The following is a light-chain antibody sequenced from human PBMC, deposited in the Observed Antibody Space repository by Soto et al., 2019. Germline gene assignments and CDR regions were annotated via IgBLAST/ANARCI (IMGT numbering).Light chain of an antibody. CDR1: SSDVGYNY. Sequence: QSALTQPRSVSGSPGQSVTISCTGTSSDVGYNYVSWYQQYPGKAPKLMIYDVSKRPSGVPDRFSGSRSGNTASLTISGLQADDEADYYCCSYAGAYTLGVFGGGTKLTVL. J-gene: IGLJ2*01. CDR2: DVS. CDR3: CSYAGAYTLGV. V-gene: IGLV2-11*01.